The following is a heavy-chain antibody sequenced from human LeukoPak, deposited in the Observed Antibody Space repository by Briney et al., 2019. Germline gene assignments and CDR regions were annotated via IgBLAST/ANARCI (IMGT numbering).Heavy chain of an antibody. V-gene: IGHV1-2*02. CDR1: GYTFTGYY. Sequence: ASVKVSCKASGYTFTGYYMHWVRQAPGQGLEWMGWINPNSGGTNYAQKFQGRVTMTRDTSISTAYMELSRLRSDDTAVYYCARDLGYYDSSVFDYWGQGTLVTVSS. CDR2: INPNSGGT. D-gene: IGHD3-22*01. J-gene: IGHJ4*02. CDR3: ARDLGYYDSSVFDY.